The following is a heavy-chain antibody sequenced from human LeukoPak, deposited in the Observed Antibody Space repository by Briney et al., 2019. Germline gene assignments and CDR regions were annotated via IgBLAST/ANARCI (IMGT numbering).Heavy chain of an antibody. Sequence: GGSLRLSCAASGFTFDDYAMHWVRQAPGKGLEWVSSISSDSSYIFYADSVKGRFTISRDNAKNSLYLQMNSLTAEDTAVYYCASHGALASCGGDCYLWGQGTLVTVSS. D-gene: IGHD2-21*01. V-gene: IGHV3-21*01. J-gene: IGHJ4*02. CDR3: ASHGALASCGGDCYL. CDR2: ISSDSSYI. CDR1: GFTFDDYA.